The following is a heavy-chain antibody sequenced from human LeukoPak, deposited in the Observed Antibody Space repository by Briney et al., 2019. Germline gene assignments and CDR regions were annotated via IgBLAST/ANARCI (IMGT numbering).Heavy chain of an antibody. CDR1: GGSISSYY. CDR2: IYYSGST. V-gene: IGHV4-59*12. Sequence: SETLSLTCTVSGGSISSYYWSWIRQPPGKGLEWIGYIYYSGSTYYNPSLKSRVTISVDTSKNQFSLKLSSVTAADTAVYYCAREPYYDSSGFTPRGSFDYWGQGTLVTVSS. CDR3: AREPYYDSSGFTPRGSFDY. D-gene: IGHD3-22*01. J-gene: IGHJ4*02.